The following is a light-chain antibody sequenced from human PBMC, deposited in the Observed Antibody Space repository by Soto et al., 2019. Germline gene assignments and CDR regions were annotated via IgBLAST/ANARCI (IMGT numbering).Light chain of an antibody. CDR1: ESVSSSY. Sequence: EIVLTQSPGTLSLPPGEVATVSCSASESVSSSYLAWYQQKPGQAPRLLIFGASSRATGTPDRFSGSGSGTDFTLTIRRLEPEDFAVYYCQQYGSSPPWTCGQGTKGDI. J-gene: IGKJ1*01. CDR3: QQYGSSPPWT. V-gene: IGKV3-20*01. CDR2: GAS.